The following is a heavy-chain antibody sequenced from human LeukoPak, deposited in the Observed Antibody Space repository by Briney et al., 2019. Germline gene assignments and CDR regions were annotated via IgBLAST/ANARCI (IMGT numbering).Heavy chain of an antibody. D-gene: IGHD3-22*01. CDR2: VSHTGNT. V-gene: IGHV4-34*01. Sequence: SETLSLTCGVSGDSLSGFHWGWVRQAPGKGLEWIGEVSHTGNTNYNPSLKSRVTISIDTSKNQFFLNLTSVTAADTALYYCARSANSFGYDYWGQGTLVAVSS. CDR3: ARSANSFGYDY. J-gene: IGHJ4*02. CDR1: GDSLSGFH.